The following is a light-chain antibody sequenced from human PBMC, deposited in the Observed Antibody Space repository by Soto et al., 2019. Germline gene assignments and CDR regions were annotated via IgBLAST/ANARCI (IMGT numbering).Light chain of an antibody. CDR1: QSVSSSY. V-gene: IGKV3-20*01. CDR3: QQYGSSPPIT. J-gene: IGKJ5*01. Sequence: EIVLTQSPGTLSLSPGERATLSCRASQSVSSSYLAWYQQKPGQAPRLLIYGASSRATGIPDRCSGSGSATNVTITISRLEPEDFAVYYCQQYGSSPPITFGQGTRLEIK. CDR2: GAS.